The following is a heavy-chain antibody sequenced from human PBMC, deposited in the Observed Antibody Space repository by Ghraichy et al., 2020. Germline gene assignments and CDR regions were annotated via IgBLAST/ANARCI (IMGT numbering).Heavy chain of an antibody. J-gene: IGHJ4*02. CDR2: IIPIFGTA. D-gene: IGHD2-2*01. Sequence: SVKVSCKASGGTFSSYAISWVRQAPGQGLEWMGGIIPIFGTANYAQKFQGRVTITADESTSTAYMELSSLRSEDTAVYYCARSRTDQDIVVVPAAKQPAYYFDYWGQGTLVTVSS. CDR3: ARSRTDQDIVVVPAAKQPAYYFDY. CDR1: GGTFSSYA. V-gene: IGHV1-69*13.